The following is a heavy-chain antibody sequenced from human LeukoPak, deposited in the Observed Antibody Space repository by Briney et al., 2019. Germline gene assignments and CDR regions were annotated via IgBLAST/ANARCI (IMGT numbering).Heavy chain of an antibody. D-gene: IGHD5-12*01. CDR1: GFTFSSYG. CDR2: ISGAVGNT. CDR3: AKDTVKVTTIRRVPHYMDV. V-gene: IGHV3-23*01. Sequence: GGSLRLSCAASGFTFSSYGMSWVRQAPGKGLEWVSTISGAVGNTHYADSVKGRFTISRDNAKNSLYLQMNSLRAEDTAVYYCAKDTVKVTTIRRVPHYMDVWGKGTTVTISS. J-gene: IGHJ6*03.